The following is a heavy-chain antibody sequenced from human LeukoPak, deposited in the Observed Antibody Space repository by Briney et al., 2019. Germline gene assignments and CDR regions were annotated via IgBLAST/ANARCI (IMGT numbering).Heavy chain of an antibody. D-gene: IGHD3-22*01. Sequence: NPGGSLRLSCAASGFTFSSYSMNWVRQAPGKGLEWVSSISSSSSYIYYADSVKGRFTISRDNAKNSLYLQMNSLRAEDTAVYYCAREGRPAYYYDSSGYYYGSYFDYWGQGTLVTVSS. CDR3: AREGRPAYYYDSSGYYYGSYFDY. CDR2: ISSSSSYI. J-gene: IGHJ4*02. CDR1: GFTFSSYS. V-gene: IGHV3-21*01.